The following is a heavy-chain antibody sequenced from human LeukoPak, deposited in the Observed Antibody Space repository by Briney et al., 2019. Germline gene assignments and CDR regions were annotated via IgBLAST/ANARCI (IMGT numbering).Heavy chain of an antibody. J-gene: IGHJ4*02. V-gene: IGHV3-21*01. Sequence: PGGSLRLSCAASGFTFSSYSMNWVRQAPGKGLEWVSSISSSSSYIYYADSVKGRFTISRDNAKNSLYLQMNSLRAEDTAVCYCARGGVIGGEEFDYWGQGTLVTVSS. CDR3: ARGGVIGGEEFDY. CDR1: GFTFSSYS. CDR2: ISSSSSYI. D-gene: IGHD3-16*02.